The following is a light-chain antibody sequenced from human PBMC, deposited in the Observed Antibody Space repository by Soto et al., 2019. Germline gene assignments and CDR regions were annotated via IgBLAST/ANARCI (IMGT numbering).Light chain of an antibody. V-gene: IGKV1-5*03. CDR2: KAS. J-gene: IGKJ1*01. CDR3: QQYNTYPWT. Sequence: DIQMTQSPSTLSASVGDRVTITCRASQSINTWLAWYRQKPGKAPNLLIYKASSLESGVPSRFSGSGSGTEFTLTISSLQPDDFATYYCQQYNTYPWTFGQGTRWIS. CDR1: QSINTW.